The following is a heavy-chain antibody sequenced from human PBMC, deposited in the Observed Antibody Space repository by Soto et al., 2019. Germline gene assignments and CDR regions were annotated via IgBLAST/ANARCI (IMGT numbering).Heavy chain of an antibody. J-gene: IGHJ6*02. CDR2: IIPIFGTA. CDR1: GGTFSSYA. CDR3: AREAGRGGGCSSTSCYHFGYGMDV. D-gene: IGHD2-2*01. Sequence: WASVKVSCKASGGTFSSYAISWVRQAPGQGLEWMGGIIPIFGTANYAQKFQGRVTITADESTSTAYMELSSLRSEDTAVYYCAREAGRGGGCSSTSCYHFGYGMDVWGQGTTVTVSS. V-gene: IGHV1-69*13.